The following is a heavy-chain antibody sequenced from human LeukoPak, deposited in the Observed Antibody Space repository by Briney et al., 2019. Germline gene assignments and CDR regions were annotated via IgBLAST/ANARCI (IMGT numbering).Heavy chain of an antibody. CDR1: AYTFTSYG. J-gene: IGHJ4*02. CDR3: ARDHFKVGATAPGY. D-gene: IGHD1-26*01. Sequence: ASVKVSCKASAYTFTSYGISRVRQAPGQGLEWMGWISAYNGNTNYAQKLQGRVTMTTDTSTSTAYMELRSLRSDDTAVYYCARDHFKVGATAPGYWGQGTLVTVSS. V-gene: IGHV1-18*01. CDR2: ISAYNGNT.